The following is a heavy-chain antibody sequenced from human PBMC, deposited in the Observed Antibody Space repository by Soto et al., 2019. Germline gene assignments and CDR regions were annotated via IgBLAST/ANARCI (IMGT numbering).Heavy chain of an antibody. D-gene: IGHD2-15*01. CDR1: GYSFTSYW. V-gene: IGHV5-51*01. CDR2: IYPGDSDT. Sequence: GESLKISCKGSGYSFTSYWIGWVRQMPGKGLEWMGIIYPGDSDTRYSPSFQGQVTISADKSISTAYLQWGSLKASDTAMYYCARQAYCSGGSCYSGPSGAFDIWGQGTMVTVSS. J-gene: IGHJ3*02. CDR3: ARQAYCSGGSCYSGPSGAFDI.